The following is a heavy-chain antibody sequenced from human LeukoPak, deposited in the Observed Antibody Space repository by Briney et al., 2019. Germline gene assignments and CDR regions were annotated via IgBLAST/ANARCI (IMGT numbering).Heavy chain of an antibody. J-gene: IGHJ5*02. Sequence: GGSLRLSCAASGFTVSSNYMSWVRQAPGKGLEWVSVIYSGGSTYYADSVKGRFTISRDISKNTLNLQMNSLRAEDTAVYYCARDSSGRVDWFDPWGQGTLVTVSS. CDR1: GFTVSSNY. CDR3: ARDSSGRVDWFDP. CDR2: IYSGGST. D-gene: IGHD3-22*01. V-gene: IGHV3-53*01.